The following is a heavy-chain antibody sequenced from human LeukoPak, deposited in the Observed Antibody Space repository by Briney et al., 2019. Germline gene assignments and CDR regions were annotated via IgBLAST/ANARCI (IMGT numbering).Heavy chain of an antibody. Sequence: SETLSLTCTVSGGSISSSSYYWGWIRQPPGKGLEWIGSIYYSGSTYYNPSLKSRVTISVDTSKNQFSLKLSSVTAADTAVYYCAREFPYCSGGSCYWYFDLWGRGTLVTVSS. CDR1: GGSISSSSYY. CDR3: AREFPYCSGGSCYWYFDL. CDR2: IYYSGST. J-gene: IGHJ2*01. V-gene: IGHV4-39*02. D-gene: IGHD2-15*01.